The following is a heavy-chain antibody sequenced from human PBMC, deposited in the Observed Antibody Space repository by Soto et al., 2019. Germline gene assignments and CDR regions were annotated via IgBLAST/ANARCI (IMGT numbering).Heavy chain of an antibody. Sequence: GSLRLSCVASGFTFSSSEMNWVRLAPGKGLEWVSYISSSGSTVYHADSVEGRLTISRDNAKNSLFLQMNSLRAEDTALYYCAREGSYDTLDYWGLGTPVTVSA. J-gene: IGHJ4*02. D-gene: IGHD3-22*01. CDR2: ISSSGSTV. V-gene: IGHV3-48*03. CDR1: GFTFSSSE. CDR3: AREGSYDTLDY.